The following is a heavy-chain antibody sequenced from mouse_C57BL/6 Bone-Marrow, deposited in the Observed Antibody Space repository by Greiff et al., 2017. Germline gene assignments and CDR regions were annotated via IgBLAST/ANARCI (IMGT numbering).Heavy chain of an antibody. Sequence: VQLQQPGAELVLPGASVKLSCKASGYTFTSYWMHWVKQRPGQGLEWIGEIDPSDSYPNYNQKFKGKSTLTVDKSSSTAYMQLSSLTSEDSAVYYCAREGLRRSYWYFDVWGTGTTVTVTS. V-gene: IGHV1-69*01. J-gene: IGHJ1*03. CDR2: IDPSDSYP. CDR1: GYTFTSYW. CDR3: AREGLRRSYWYFDV. D-gene: IGHD2-2*01.